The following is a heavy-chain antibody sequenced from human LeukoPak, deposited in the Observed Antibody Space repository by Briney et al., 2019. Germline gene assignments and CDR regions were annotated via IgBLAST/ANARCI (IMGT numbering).Heavy chain of an antibody. CDR3: AREVAAARFDY. V-gene: IGHV1-69*05. D-gene: IGHD6-13*01. CDR1: GGTFSSYA. J-gene: IGHJ4*02. CDR2: IIPIFGTA. Sequence: ASVKVSCKASGGTFSSYAISWVRQAPGQGLEWMGRIIPIFGTANYAQKFQGRVTITTDESMSTAYMELSSLRSEDTAVYYCAREVAAARFDYWGQGTLVTVSS.